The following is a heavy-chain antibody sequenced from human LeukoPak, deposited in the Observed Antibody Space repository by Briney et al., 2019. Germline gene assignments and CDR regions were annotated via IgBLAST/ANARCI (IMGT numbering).Heavy chain of an antibody. CDR3: ARDQDCSSTSCYSLDY. CDR1: GGSISSYY. D-gene: IGHD2-2*01. J-gene: IGHJ4*02. CDR2: IYTSGST. Sequence: SETLSLTCTVSGGSISSYYWSWIRQPAGKGLEWIGRIYTSGSTNYNPSLKSRVTMSVDTSKNQFSLKLSSVTAADTAVYYCARDQDCSSTSCYSLDYWGQGTLVTVSS. V-gene: IGHV4-4*07.